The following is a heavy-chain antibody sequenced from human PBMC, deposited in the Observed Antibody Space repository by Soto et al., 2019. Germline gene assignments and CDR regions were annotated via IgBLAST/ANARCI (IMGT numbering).Heavy chain of an antibody. Sequence: QGQLVQTGAEVKKPGSSVKVSCKASVYTFTRFHIGWVRQAPGQGLEFMGWISAFHGSTNYAQKFKGRVPMTTDTTTSTEYMELRRLRSDDTAVYYCARLVASGWSRSYFDYWGHGTLVTVSS. CDR1: VYTFTRFH. D-gene: IGHD6-19*01. CDR3: ARLVASGWSRSYFDY. V-gene: IGHV1-18*01. CDR2: ISAFHGST. J-gene: IGHJ4*01.